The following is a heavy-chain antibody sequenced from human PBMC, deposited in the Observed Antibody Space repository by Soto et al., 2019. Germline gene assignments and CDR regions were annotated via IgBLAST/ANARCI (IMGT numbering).Heavy chain of an antibody. CDR1: GGTFSSYT. Sequence: QVQLVQSGAAVKKPGSSVTVSCKASGGTFSSYTISWVRQAPGQGREWMGRIIPILGIANYAQKFHGRVTITADKSTSTAYMELSSLISEDTAVYYCARSRKGYSSGLPFDYWGQGTLVTVSS. J-gene: IGHJ4*02. D-gene: IGHD5-18*01. V-gene: IGHV1-69*02. CDR2: IIPILGIA. CDR3: ARSRKGYSSGLPFDY.